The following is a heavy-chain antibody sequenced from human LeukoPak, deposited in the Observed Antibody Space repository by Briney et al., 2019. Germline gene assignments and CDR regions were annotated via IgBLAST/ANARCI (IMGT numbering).Heavy chain of an antibody. CDR1: GYTLTELS. V-gene: IGHV1-24*01. D-gene: IGHD2-2*01. Sequence: ASAKVSCKVSGYTLTELSMHWVRQAPGKGLEWMGGFDPEDGETIYAQKFQGRVTMTEDTSTGTAYMELSSLRSEDTAVYYCATGEEKYQLLLPPFDYWGQGTLVTVSS. CDR3: ATGEEKYQLLLPPFDY. CDR2: FDPEDGET. J-gene: IGHJ4*02.